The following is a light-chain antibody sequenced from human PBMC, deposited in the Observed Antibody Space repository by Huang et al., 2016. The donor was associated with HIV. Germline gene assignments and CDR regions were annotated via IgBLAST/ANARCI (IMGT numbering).Light chain of an antibody. CDR2: RES. V-gene: IGKV4-1*01. Sequence: IVLTQSPDTLAAFLGERATVKCRSIQSVLSTSNDKEYFDWYQQKPGQPPKALIYRESTRESGVPYRLSGSGSGTDFTLTISSLQAEDVALYFCQQYYTTPVFGQGTRVEI. J-gene: IGKJ1*01. CDR3: QQYYTTPV. CDR1: QSVLSTSNDKEY.